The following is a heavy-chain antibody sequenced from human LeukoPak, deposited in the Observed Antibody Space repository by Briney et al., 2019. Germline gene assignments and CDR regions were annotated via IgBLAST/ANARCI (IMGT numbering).Heavy chain of an antibody. CDR1: GFTFDDYA. V-gene: IGHV3-9*01. CDR3: AKGLGGAVAGMGDY. J-gene: IGHJ4*02. CDR2: ISWNSGSI. D-gene: IGHD6-19*01. Sequence: GGSLRLSCAASGFTFDDYAMPWVRQAPGKGLEWVSGISWNSGSIGYADSVKGRFTISRDNAKNSLYLQMNSLRAEDTALYYCAKGLGGAVAGMGDYWGQGTLVTVSS.